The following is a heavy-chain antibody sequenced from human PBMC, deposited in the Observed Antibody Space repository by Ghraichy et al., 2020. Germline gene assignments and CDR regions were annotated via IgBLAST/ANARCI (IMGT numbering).Heavy chain of an antibody. CDR1: GFTFSSYS. CDR3: ARVIAAAGSYGMDV. V-gene: IGHV3-21*01. J-gene: IGHJ6*02. D-gene: IGHD6-13*01. CDR2: ISSSSSYI. Sequence: GGSLRLSCAASGFTFSSYSMNWVRLAPGKGLEWVSSISSSSSYIYYADSVKGRFTISRDNAKNSLYLQMNSLRAEDTAVYYCARVIAAAGSYGMDVWGQATTVTVSS.